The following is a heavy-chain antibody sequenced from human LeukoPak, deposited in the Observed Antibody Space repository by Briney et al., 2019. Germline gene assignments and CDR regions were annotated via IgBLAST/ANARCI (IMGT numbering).Heavy chain of an antibody. CDR1: GYTFTGYY. V-gene: IGHV1-2*04. J-gene: IGHJ4*02. CDR3: ARVAGDSGYDGFDY. Sequence: ASVKVSSKASGYTFTGYYMHWVRQAPGQGLEWMGWINPNSGGTNYAQKFQGWVTMTRDTSISTAYMELSRLRSDDTAVYYCARVAGDSGYDGFDYWGQGTLVTVSS. CDR2: INPNSGGT. D-gene: IGHD5-12*01.